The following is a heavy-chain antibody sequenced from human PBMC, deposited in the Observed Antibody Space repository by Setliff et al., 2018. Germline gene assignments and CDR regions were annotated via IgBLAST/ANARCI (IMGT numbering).Heavy chain of an antibody. D-gene: IGHD2-15*01. CDR3: AISTLSICSGGSCPNAFNV. V-gene: IGHV1-18*01. Sequence: ASVKVSCKASGYTLSTSVISWVRQAPGQGLEWMGWISSYNDVTNYAQSFQGRVTMTTDTSKSAAYMDLRGLRSDDTAVYYCAISTLSICSGGSCPNAFNVWGQGTMITVSS. CDR2: ISSYNDVT. CDR1: GYTLSTSV. J-gene: IGHJ3*01.